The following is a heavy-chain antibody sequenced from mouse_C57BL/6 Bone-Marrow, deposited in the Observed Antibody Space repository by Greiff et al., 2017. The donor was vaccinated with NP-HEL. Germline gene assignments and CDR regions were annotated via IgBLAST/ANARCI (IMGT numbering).Heavy chain of an antibody. J-gene: IGHJ3*01. CDR3: AREEWFAY. CDR1: GYSITSGYY. Sequence: VQLKQSGPGLVKPSQSLSLTCSVTGYSITSGYYWNWIRQFPGNKLEWMGYISYDGSNNYNPSLKNRISITRDTSKNQFFLKLNSVTTEDTATYYCAREEWFAYWGQGTLVTVSA. CDR2: ISYDGSN. V-gene: IGHV3-6*01.